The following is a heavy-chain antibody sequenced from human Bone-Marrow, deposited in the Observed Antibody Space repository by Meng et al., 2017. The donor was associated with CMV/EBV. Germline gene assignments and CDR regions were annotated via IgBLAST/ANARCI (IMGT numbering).Heavy chain of an antibody. CDR3: ARPLEHSSSSKRGNNYYYYGMDV. CDR2: IRYDGSNK. CDR1: GFTFSSYG. D-gene: IGHD6-6*01. Sequence: GESLKISCAASGFTFSSYGMHWVRQAPGKGLEWVAFIRYDGSNKYYADAVKGRFTISRDNSKNTLYLQINSLRAEDTAGYYCARPLEHSSSSKRGNNYYYYGMDVWGQGSTVTVSS. V-gene: IGHV3-30*02. J-gene: IGHJ6*01.